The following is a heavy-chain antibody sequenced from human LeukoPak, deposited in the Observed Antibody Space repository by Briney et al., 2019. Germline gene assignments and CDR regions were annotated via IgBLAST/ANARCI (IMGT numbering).Heavy chain of an antibody. Sequence: GGSLRLSCTASGLTFGDYAMSWVRQAPGKGLEWVGLIRPKAYGGTTEYAASVKGRFIISRDDSKSIAYLQINDLKTEDTAVYYCARDRGGPLSGAFDIWGQGTMVTVSS. CDR2: IRPKAYGGTT. J-gene: IGHJ3*02. V-gene: IGHV3-49*04. CDR3: ARDRGGPLSGAFDI. CDR1: GLTFGDYA.